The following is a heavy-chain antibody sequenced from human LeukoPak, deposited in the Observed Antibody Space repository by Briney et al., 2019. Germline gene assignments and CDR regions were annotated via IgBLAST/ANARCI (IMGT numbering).Heavy chain of an antibody. CDR3: ARDPVEMATTGGS. D-gene: IGHD5-24*01. CDR1: GYTFTSYY. V-gene: IGHV1-2*02. J-gene: IGHJ5*02. Sequence: ASVKVSCKASGYTFTSYYMHWVRQAPGQGLEWMGWINPNSGGTNYAQKFQGRVTMTRDTSISTAYMELSRLRSDDTAVYYCARDPVEMATTGGSWGQGTLVTVSS. CDR2: INPNSGGT.